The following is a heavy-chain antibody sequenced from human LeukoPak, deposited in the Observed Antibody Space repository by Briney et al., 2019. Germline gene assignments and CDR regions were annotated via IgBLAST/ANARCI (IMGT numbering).Heavy chain of an antibody. CDR2: IYTSGGT. J-gene: IGHJ4*02. D-gene: IGHD4-17*01. V-gene: IGHV4-4*09. CDR3: ARLRATTVTFDY. CDR1: GDSISNYY. Sequence: SETLSLTSTVSGDSISNYYWSWIRQPPGKGLEWIGYIYTSGGTNYNPSLKSRVTISAHTSKNQFSLNLTSVTAADTAVYYCARLRATTVTFDYWGQGALVTVSS.